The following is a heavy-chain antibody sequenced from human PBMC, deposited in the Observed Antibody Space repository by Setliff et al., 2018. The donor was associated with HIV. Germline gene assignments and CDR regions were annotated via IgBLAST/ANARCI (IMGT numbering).Heavy chain of an antibody. CDR3: ARAYDVLTGYFDY. V-gene: IGHV1-18*01. J-gene: IGHJ4*02. CDR1: GYSFTNLG. Sequence: ASVKVSCKASGYSFTNLGLNWVRQAPGQGLEWMGWISVYKGHTNFAQKLQDRVTMTTDTSTSTAYMELRSLRSDDTAVYYCARAYDVLTGYFDYWGQGTLVTVPT. CDR2: ISVYKGHT. D-gene: IGHD3-9*01.